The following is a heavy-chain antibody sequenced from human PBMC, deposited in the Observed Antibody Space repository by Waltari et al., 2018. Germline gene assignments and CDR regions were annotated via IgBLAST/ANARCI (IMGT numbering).Heavy chain of an antibody. CDR1: GSSITRSSYY. J-gene: IGHJ3*02. V-gene: IGHV4-39*01. D-gene: IGHD5-18*01. CDR3: AGVDTALDDKGDSFEI. CDR2: MYNCGDN. Sequence: QLQLQESGPGLVKPSETLSLSCTVSGSSITRSSYYWAWIRQPPGKGPEWIGNMYNCGDNYYPRSLKSRVTISVDTSKNQLSMRLASATAADTAVYFCAGVDTALDDKGDSFEIWGQGTMVTVSS.